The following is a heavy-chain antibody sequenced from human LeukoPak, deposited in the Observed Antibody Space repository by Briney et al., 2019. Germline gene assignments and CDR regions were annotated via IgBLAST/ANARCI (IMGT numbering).Heavy chain of an antibody. D-gene: IGHD3-10*02. CDR2: FDPEDGET. J-gene: IGHJ3*02. Sequence: ASVKVSCKVSGYTLTELSMHWVRQAPGKGLEWMGGFDPEDGETIYAQKCQGRVTMTEDTSTDTAYMELSRLRSEDTAVYYCARGGGSYVLDAFDIWGQGTMVTVSS. CDR3: ARGGGSYVLDAFDI. V-gene: IGHV1-24*01. CDR1: GYTLTELS.